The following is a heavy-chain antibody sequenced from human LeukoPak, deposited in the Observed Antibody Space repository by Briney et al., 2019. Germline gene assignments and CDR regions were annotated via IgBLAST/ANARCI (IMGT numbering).Heavy chain of an antibody. J-gene: IGHJ4*02. Sequence: GGSLRLSCAASGFTFSSYWMSWVRQAPGKGLEWVATIKNDGSEKNYEDSVKGRFTISRDKSKNTVYLQMNSLRAEDTAVYYCAKERGYGYNHIDYWGQGTLVTVSS. CDR3: AKERGYGYNHIDY. D-gene: IGHD5-24*01. V-gene: IGHV3-7*05. CDR1: GFTFSSYW. CDR2: IKNDGSEK.